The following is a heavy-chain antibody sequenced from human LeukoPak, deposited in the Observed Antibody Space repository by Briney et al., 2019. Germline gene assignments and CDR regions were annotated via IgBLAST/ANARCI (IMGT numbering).Heavy chain of an antibody. CDR1: GFIFSSYG. CDR3: AREESFDSRFDY. V-gene: IGHV3-30*02. CDR2: IRYDGSRK. Sequence: GGSLRLSCAASGFIFSSYGMHWVRQAPDKGLEWVAFIRYDGSRKYYADSVKGRFTISRDNSKNTLYLQMNSLRAEDTAMYYCAREESFDSRFDYWGQGTLVTVSS. J-gene: IGHJ4*02.